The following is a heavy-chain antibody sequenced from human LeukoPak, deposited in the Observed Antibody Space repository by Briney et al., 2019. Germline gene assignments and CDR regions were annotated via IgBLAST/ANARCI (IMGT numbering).Heavy chain of an antibody. D-gene: IGHD3-16*01. V-gene: IGHV4-38-2*02. J-gene: IGHJ4*02. CDR3: ARELDSSFGGYYFDY. Sequence: PSETLSLTCTVSGYSISSGYYWGWIRQPPGKGLEWIGSIYHSGSTYYNPSLKSRVTISVDTSKNQFSLKLSSVTAADTAVYYCARELDSSFGGYYFDYWGQGTLVTVSS. CDR2: IYHSGST. CDR1: GYSISSGYY.